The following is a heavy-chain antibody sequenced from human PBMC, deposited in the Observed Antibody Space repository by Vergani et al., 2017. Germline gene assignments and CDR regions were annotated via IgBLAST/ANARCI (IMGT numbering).Heavy chain of an antibody. CDR2: ISAYNGNT. J-gene: IGHJ5*02. Sequence: QVQLVQSGAEVKKPGASVKVSCKASGYTFTSYGIRWVRQAPGQGLEWMGWISAYNGNTNYAQKLQGRVTMTTDTSTSTAYMELRSLRSDDTAVYYCARDGCSSTSCHHQQDNWFDPWGQGTLVTVSS. CDR1: GYTFTSYG. V-gene: IGHV1-18*01. D-gene: IGHD2-2*01. CDR3: ARDGCSSTSCHHQQDNWFDP.